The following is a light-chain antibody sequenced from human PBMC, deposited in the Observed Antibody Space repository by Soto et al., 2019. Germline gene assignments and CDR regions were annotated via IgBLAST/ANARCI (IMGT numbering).Light chain of an antibody. CDR3: QSYDNSLSGHVV. Sequence: QSVLTQPPSVSGAPGQWVTIPCTGSGSNIGAGFDVHWYQQLPGTAPKLLIYANNNRPSGVPDRFSGSKSGTSASLAITGLQAEDEADYYCQSYDNSLSGHVVFGGGTQLTVL. V-gene: IGLV1-40*01. CDR1: GSNIGAGFD. J-gene: IGLJ2*01. CDR2: ANN.